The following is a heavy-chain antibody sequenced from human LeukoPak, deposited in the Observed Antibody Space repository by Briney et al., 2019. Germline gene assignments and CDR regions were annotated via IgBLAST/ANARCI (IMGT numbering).Heavy chain of an antibody. CDR1: GDTFTGYY. V-gene: IGHV1-2*02. D-gene: IGHD5/OR15-5a*01. J-gene: IGHJ5*02. Sequence: ASVKVSCKTSGDTFTGYYMHWVRQAPGQGLEWMGWINPNTGGTYYAQKFQGRVTMTWDTSIITAYMELSRLTSDDTAVYYCARGEVSFDPWGQGTLVTDSS. CDR3: ARGEVSFDP. CDR2: INPNTGGT.